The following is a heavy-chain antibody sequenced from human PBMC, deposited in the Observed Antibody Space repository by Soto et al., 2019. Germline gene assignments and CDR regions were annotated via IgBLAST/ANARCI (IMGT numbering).Heavy chain of an antibody. D-gene: IGHD5-18*01. V-gene: IGHV3-23*01. CDR3: AKIPPGYSYGYFYFDY. CDR1: GFTFSSYA. J-gene: IGHJ4*02. Sequence: PGGSLRLSCAASGFTFSSYAMSWVRQAPGKGLEWVSAISGSGGSTYYADSVKGRFTISRDNSKNTLYLQMNSLRAEDTAVYYCAKIPPGYSYGYFYFDYWGQGTVVTVSS. CDR2: ISGSGGST.